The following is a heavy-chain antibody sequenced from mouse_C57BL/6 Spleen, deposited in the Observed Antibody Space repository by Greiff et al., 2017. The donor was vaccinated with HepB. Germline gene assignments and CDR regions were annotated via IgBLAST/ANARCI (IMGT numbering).Heavy chain of an antibody. CDR3: TIYEYDCAFAY. CDR1: GYTFPSYW. Sequence: VQLQHSGPVLARPGASVKVSCKTSGYTFPSYWMHGVKQRPGQGLEWIGVIHPGNSDTSYNQKFKGKATLTAVPSASTAYVELSRLTTEDSAVYFCTIYEYDCAFAYWGQGTLVTGSA. J-gene: IGHJ3*01. V-gene: IGHV1-5*01. CDR2: IHPGNSDT. D-gene: IGHD2-4*01.